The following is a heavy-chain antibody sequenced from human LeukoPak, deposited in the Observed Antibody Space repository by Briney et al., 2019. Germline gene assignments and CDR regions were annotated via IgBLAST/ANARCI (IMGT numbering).Heavy chain of an antibody. CDR2: IYTSGST. V-gene: IGHV4-61*02. D-gene: IGHD3-3*01. CDR1: GGSISSSSYY. CDR3: ARSLAEYYDFCD. J-gene: IGHJ4*02. Sequence: PSETLSLTCTVSGGSISSSSYYWSWIRQPAGKGLEWIGRIYTSGSTNYNPSLKSRVTMSVDTSKNQFSLKLSSVTAADTAVYYCARSLAEYYDFCDWGQGTLVAVPS.